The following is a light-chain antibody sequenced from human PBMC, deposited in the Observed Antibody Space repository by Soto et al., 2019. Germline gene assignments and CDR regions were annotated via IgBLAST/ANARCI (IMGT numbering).Light chain of an antibody. CDR3: ATWDDSRKGV. V-gene: IGLV1-44*01. CDR2: TNN. J-gene: IGLJ1*01. Sequence: QSVLTQPPSASGTPGQRIILSCSGSTSNIESHSVNWYQQVPGTAPKLLIITNNQRPSGVPDRFSGSKSGASASLAISGLQSEDEATYHCATWDDSRKGVFGTGTKVTVL. CDR1: TSNIESHS.